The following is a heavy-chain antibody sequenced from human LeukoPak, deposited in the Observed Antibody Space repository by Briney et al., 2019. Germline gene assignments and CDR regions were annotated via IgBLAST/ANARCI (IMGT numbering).Heavy chain of an antibody. CDR2: IYHSGST. D-gene: IGHD3-3*01. Sequence: SETLSLTCAVSGYSISSGYYWGWIRQPPGKGLEWIRSIYHSGSTYYNPSLKSRVTISVDTSKNQFSLKLSSVTAADTAVYYCAGITIFGVVGRFDPWGQGTLVTVSS. J-gene: IGHJ5*02. V-gene: IGHV4-38-2*01. CDR1: GYSISSGYY. CDR3: AGITIFGVVGRFDP.